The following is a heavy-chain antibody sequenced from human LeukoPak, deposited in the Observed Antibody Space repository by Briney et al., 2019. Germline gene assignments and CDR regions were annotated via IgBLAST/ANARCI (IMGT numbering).Heavy chain of an antibody. CDR1: GFTFDHYG. J-gene: IGHJ6*03. Sequence: PGGSLRLSCAASGFTFDHYGMSWVRQAPGKGLEWVSGITWNGFSTIYADSVRGRFTISRDNAKKSLYLQMNSLRAEDTAFYYCARGTADSSGWNGPPYYYYYMDVWGKGTTVAVSS. V-gene: IGHV3-20*04. CDR2: ITWNGFST. CDR3: ARGTADSSGWNGPPYYYYYMDV. D-gene: IGHD6-19*01.